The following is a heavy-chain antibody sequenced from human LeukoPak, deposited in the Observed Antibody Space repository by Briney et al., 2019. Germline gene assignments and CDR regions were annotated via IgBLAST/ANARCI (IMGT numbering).Heavy chain of an antibody. CDR2: IYYSGST. D-gene: IGHD3-22*01. J-gene: IGHJ3*02. CDR1: GGSISSYY. V-gene: IGHV4-59*01. Sequence: SETLSLTCTVSGGSISSYYSSWIRQPPGKGLEWIGYIYYSGSTNYNPSLKSRVTISVDTSKNQFSLKLSSVTAADTAVYYCARGEYYYDSSGGSQNAFDIWGQGTMVTVSS. CDR3: ARGEYYYDSSGGSQNAFDI.